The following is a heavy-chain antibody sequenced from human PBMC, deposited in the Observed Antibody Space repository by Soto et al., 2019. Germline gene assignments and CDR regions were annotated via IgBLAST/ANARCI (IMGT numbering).Heavy chain of an antibody. D-gene: IGHD2-8*01. J-gene: IGHJ4*02. CDR2: MKTKFDGGTT. Sequence: EVQLVESGGGLATPGGSLRLSCASSGFTFSNDWMNWVRQAPGKVLEWVGRMKTKFDGGTTDYAAPVTGRFFISRDDSQNMLFLQMKSLKTEDTDVYYCMTHADINGRGQWGQGTLVTVAP. CDR1: GFTFSNDW. CDR3: MTHADINGRGQ. V-gene: IGHV3-15*01.